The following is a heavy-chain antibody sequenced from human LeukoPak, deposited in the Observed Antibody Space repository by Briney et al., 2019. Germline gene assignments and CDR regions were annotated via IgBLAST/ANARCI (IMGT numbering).Heavy chain of an antibody. J-gene: IGHJ4*02. CDR3: ARSPALRLHSGESDDY. D-gene: IGHD3-10*01. V-gene: IGHV4-59*01. CDR2: VYYSGST. Sequence: TASETLSLTCTVSGDSISNYYWSWIRQPPGKGLEWIGYVYYSGSTNYNPSLKRRVTISVDTSNNQFSLRLSSVTAADTAMYYCARSPALRLHSGESDDYWGQGTLVTVSS. CDR1: GDSISNYY.